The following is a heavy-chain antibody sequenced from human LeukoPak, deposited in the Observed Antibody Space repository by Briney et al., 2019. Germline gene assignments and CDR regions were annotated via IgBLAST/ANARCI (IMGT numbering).Heavy chain of an antibody. CDR3: ASLTNYGASSVAFDV. CDR1: GGSINNTSYY. J-gene: IGHJ3*01. Sequence: SETLSLTCTVSGGSINNTSYYWGWIRQPPGKGLQWIGSIYFSGRPYYYNPPLKSRVTISVDTSKNQFSLKVSSVTAADSAVYYCASLTNYGASSVAFDVWGQGTVVTVSS. D-gene: IGHD4-23*01. V-gene: IGHV4-39*01. CDR2: IYFSGRPY.